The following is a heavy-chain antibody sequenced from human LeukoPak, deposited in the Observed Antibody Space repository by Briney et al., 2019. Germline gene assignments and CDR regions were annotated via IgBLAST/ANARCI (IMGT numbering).Heavy chain of an antibody. CDR2: ISSSSSYI. Sequence: GGSLRLSCAASGFTFSSYSMNWVRQAPGKGLEWVSSISSSSSYIYYADSVKGRFTISRDNAKNSLYLQMNSLRAEDTAVYYCASTFHSGSYEPDAFDIWGQGPMVTVSS. J-gene: IGHJ3*02. CDR1: GFTFSSYS. V-gene: IGHV3-21*01. CDR3: ASTFHSGSYEPDAFDI. D-gene: IGHD1-26*01.